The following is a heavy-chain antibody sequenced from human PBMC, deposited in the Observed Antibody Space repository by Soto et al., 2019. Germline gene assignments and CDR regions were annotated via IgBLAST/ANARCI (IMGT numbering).Heavy chain of an antibody. CDR2: IVPIFGKT. D-gene: IGHD3-10*01. Sequence: QVRLVQSGAEVNKPGSSVKVSCKASGDTFSSYSISWVRQAPGQGLEWMGGIVPIFGKTVYAPRLQGRLTITADGPTSTSYMELSGLTFEDTAVYYCAANSLGGGSQGDVWGQGTTVTVSS. CDR1: GDTFSSYS. CDR3: AANSLGGGSQGDV. J-gene: IGHJ6*02. V-gene: IGHV1-69*01.